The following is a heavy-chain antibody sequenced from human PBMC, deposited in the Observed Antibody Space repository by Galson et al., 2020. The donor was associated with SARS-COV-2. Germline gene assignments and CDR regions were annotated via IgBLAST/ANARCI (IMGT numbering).Heavy chain of an antibody. V-gene: IGHV1-69*06. CDR1: GGTFSSYA. D-gene: IGHD5-18*01. CDR3: ARVLRGYSYGRADY. J-gene: IGHJ4*02. CDR2: IIPIFGTA. Sequence: SVKVSCKASGGTFSSYAISWVRQAPGQGLEWMGGIIPIFGTANYAQKFQGRVTITADKSTSTAYMELSSLRSEDTAVYYCARVLRGYSYGRADYWGQGTLVTVSS.